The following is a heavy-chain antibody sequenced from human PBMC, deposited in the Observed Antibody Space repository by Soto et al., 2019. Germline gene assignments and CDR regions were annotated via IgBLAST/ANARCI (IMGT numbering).Heavy chain of an antibody. Sequence: ASVKVSCKASGYTFTTYAIHWVRQAPGQRLEWMGWINAGNGNTKYSQKFQGRVTITRDTSASTAYMELSSLRSEDTAVYYCARNLVVATIQPVDYWGQGTLVTVSS. J-gene: IGHJ4*02. CDR3: ARNLVVATIQPVDY. CDR1: GYTFTTYA. CDR2: INAGNGNT. V-gene: IGHV1-3*01. D-gene: IGHD5-12*01.